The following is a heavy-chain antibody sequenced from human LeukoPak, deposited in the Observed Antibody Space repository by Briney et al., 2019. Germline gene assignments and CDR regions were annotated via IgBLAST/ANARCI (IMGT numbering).Heavy chain of an antibody. D-gene: IGHD3-16*02. CDR1: GGSISSSIYY. V-gene: IGHV4-39*01. Sequence: SETLSLTCTVSGGSISSSIYYWGWIRQPPGKGLEWIGSMSYSGSTNYNPSLKSRVTISVDTSNNQFSLKLSSLTAADTAVYYCASGDYLWGSYLGYWGQGTLVTVSS. CDR2: MSYSGST. J-gene: IGHJ4*02. CDR3: ASGDYLWGSYLGY.